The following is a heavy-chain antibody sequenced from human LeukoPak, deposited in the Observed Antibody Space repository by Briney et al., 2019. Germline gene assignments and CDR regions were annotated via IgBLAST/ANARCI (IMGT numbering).Heavy chain of an antibody. CDR2: IYYSGST. J-gene: IGHJ4*02. V-gene: IGHV4-61*01. CDR1: GGSVSSGSYY. CDR3: ARAVGGVIAVAGTLYFDY. Sequence: SETLSLTCAVSGGSVSSGSYYWSWIRQPPGKGLEWIGYIYYSGSTNYNPSLKSRVTISVDTSKNQFSLKLSSVTAADTAVYYCARAVGGVIAVAGTLYFDYWGQGTLVTVSS. D-gene: IGHD6-19*01.